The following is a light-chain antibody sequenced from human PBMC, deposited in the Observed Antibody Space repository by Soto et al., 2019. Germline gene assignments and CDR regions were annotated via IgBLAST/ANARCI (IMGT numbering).Light chain of an antibody. CDR1: SGHTTYI. V-gene: IGLV4-60*02. Sequence: QLVLTQSSSASASLGSSVKLTCTLSSGHTTYIIAWHQQQPGKAPRYLMKLETSGSYNKGSRVPDRFSGSSSVADRYLTISNFQLEGVADYYCEIWVINTHVVFGGGTKLTVL. J-gene: IGLJ2*01. CDR2: LETSGSY. CDR3: EIWVINTHVV.